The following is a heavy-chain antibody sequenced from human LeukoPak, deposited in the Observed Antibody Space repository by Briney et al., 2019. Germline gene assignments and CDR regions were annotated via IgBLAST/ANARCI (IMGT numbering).Heavy chain of an antibody. CDR3: VRDIKYEMDY. Sequence: GASVRVSCKTSGYTFISYGISWVRQAPGQGLEWMAWINGYNAQTNYAQNLQGRVTVTTDTSTSTAYMELRNLRSDDTAIYYCVRDIKYEMDYWGQGTLVTVSS. D-gene: IGHD1-14*01. CDR2: INGYNAQT. J-gene: IGHJ4*02. V-gene: IGHV1-18*01. CDR1: GYTFISYG.